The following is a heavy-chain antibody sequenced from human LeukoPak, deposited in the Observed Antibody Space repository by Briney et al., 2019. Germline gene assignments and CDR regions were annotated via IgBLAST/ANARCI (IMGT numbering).Heavy chain of an antibody. CDR3: ARGGIWSPYYFDY. D-gene: IGHD2/OR15-2a*01. J-gene: IGHJ4*02. CDR2: IKQDGSEK. V-gene: IGHV3-7*01. Sequence: PGGSLRLSCAASGFTFSSYWMSWVRQAPGKGLEWVANIKQDGSEKYYVDSVKGRFTISRDNAKNPLYLQMNSLRAEDTAVYYCARGGIWSPYYFDYWGQGTLVTVSS. CDR1: GFTFSSYW.